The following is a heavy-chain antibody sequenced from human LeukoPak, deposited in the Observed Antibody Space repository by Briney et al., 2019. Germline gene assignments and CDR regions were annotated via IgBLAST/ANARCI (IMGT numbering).Heavy chain of an antibody. J-gene: IGHJ4*02. CDR3: ARSHGERRSLDY. D-gene: IGHD1-1*01. CDR2: IYYSGST. V-gene: IGHV4-59*01. Sequence: SETLSLTCTVSGGSISSYYWSWIRQPPGKGLEWIGYIYYSGSTNYNPSLKSRVTISVDTSKNQFSLKLSSVTAADTAVYYCARSHGERRSLDYWGQGTLVTASS. CDR1: GGSISSYY.